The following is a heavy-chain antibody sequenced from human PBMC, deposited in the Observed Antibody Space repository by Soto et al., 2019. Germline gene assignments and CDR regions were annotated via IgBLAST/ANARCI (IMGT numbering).Heavy chain of an antibody. CDR2: IIPIFGTA. CDR3: ASSPYSNYEYYYYYGMDV. V-gene: IGHV1-69*06. D-gene: IGHD4-4*01. J-gene: IGHJ6*02. Sequence: GASVKVSCKASGGTFSSYAISWVRRAPGQGLEWMGGIIPIFGTANYAQKFQGRVTITADKSTSTAYMELSSLRSEDTAVYYCASSPYSNYEYYYYYGMDVWGQGTTVTVSS. CDR1: GGTFSSYA.